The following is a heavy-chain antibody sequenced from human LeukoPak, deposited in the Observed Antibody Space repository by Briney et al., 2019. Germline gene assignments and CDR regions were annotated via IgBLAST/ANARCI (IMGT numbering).Heavy chain of an antibody. CDR2: ISGSGGST. CDR1: GFTFSSYA. CDR3: AKVGESPYSGYDPFYYYYYGMDV. Sequence: PGGSLRLSCAASGFTFSSYAMSWVRQAPGKGLEWVSAISGSGGSTYYADSVKGRFTISRDNSKNTLYLQMNSLRAEDTAVYYCAKVGESPYSGYDPFYYYYYGMDVWGQGTTVTVSS. V-gene: IGHV3-23*01. D-gene: IGHD5-12*01. J-gene: IGHJ6*02.